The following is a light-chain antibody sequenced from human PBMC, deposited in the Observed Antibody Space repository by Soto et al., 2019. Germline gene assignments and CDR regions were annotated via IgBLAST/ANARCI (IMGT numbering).Light chain of an antibody. J-gene: IGLJ2*01. V-gene: IGLV1-40*01. CDR2: GNS. Sequence: QTVVTQPPSVSGAPGQRVTISCTGSSSNIGAGYDVHWYQQLPGTAPKLLISGNSNRPSGVPDRFSGSKSGTSASLAITGLQAEDEADYYCQSYDSSLSGSSVVFGGGTKLTVL. CDR1: SSNIGAGYD. CDR3: QSYDSSLSGSSVV.